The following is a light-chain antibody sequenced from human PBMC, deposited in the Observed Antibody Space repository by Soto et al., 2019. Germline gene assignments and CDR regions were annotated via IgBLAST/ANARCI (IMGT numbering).Light chain of an antibody. CDR3: QQYNNWPFT. J-gene: IGKJ3*01. Sequence: EIVMTQSPATLSVSPGERATLSCRASQSVSSNLAWYQQKPGQAPRLLIYGASTRATGIPCRFSGSGSGTEFTLTISSLQSEDFAVFYCQQYNNWPFTFGHGTKVDIK. V-gene: IGKV3-15*01. CDR2: GAS. CDR1: QSVSSN.